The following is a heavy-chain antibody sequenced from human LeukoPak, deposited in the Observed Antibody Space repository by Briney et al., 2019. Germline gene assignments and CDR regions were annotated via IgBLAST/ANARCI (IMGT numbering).Heavy chain of an antibody. D-gene: IGHD2-2*01. CDR2: ISYDGSNK. CDR1: GFTFSSYA. Sequence: GGSLRLSCAASGFTFSSYAMHWVRQAPGKGLEWVAVISYDGSNKYYADSVKGRFTISRDNSKNTLYLQMNSLRAEDTAVYYCAGGQIVVVPAAMYYWGQGTLVTVSS. CDR3: AGGQIVVVPAAMYY. J-gene: IGHJ4*02. V-gene: IGHV3-30-3*01.